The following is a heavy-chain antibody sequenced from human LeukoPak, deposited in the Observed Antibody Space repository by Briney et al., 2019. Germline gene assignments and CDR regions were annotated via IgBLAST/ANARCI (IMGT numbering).Heavy chain of an antibody. CDR3: ARHPTYYDILTGYYNKSYWYFDL. Sequence: SETLSLTCTVSGDSMSTYYWTWIRQPPGKGLEWIGYIYNSGSTNYNPSLKSRVTISVDTSKNQFSLKLSSVTAADTAVYYCARHPTYYDILTGYYNKSYWYFDLWGRGTLVTVSS. J-gene: IGHJ2*01. V-gene: IGHV4-59*08. CDR1: GDSMSTYY. CDR2: IYNSGST. D-gene: IGHD3-9*01.